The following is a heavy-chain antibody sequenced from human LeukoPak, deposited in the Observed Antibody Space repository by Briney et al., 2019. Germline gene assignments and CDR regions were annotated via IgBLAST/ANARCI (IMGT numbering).Heavy chain of an antibody. D-gene: IGHD4-17*01. CDR3: AEDLPLVDGDPGLFEWFDP. V-gene: IGHV3-23*01. Sequence: PGGSLRLSCAASGFTFSSYAMSWVRQAPGKGLEWVSAISGSGGSTYYADSVKGRFTISRDNSKNTLYLQMNSLRAEDTVVYYCAEDLPLVDGDPGLFEWFDPWGQGTLVTVSS. J-gene: IGHJ5*02. CDR2: ISGSGGST. CDR1: GFTFSSYA.